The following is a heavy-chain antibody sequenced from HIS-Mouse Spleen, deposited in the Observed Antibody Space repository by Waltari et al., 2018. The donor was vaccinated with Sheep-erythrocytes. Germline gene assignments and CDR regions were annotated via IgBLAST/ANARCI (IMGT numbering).Heavy chain of an antibody. CDR1: GFTFDDYD. J-gene: IGHJ4*02. V-gene: IGHV3-9*01. CDR2: ISWTSSSL. D-gene: IGHD2-2*01. Sequence: EVQLVESGGGSVQSGRSLRISCAASGFTFDDYDMYWFRQAPGKGLEWVSGISWTSSSLGSADSVKGRFTISRDNAKNSLYLQMNSLRAEDTAFYYCAKDISRHIVVVPSAVGDYWGPGTLLTVSS. CDR3: AKDISRHIVVVPSAVGDY.